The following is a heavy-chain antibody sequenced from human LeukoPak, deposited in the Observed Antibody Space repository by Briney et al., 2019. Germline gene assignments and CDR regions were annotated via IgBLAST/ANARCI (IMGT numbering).Heavy chain of an antibody. Sequence: PSETLSLTCTVSGGSISSYYWSWIRRPPGKGLEWIGYIYYSGSTNYNPSLKSRVTISVDTSKNQFSLKLSSVTAADTAVYYCARGGANVDYWGQGTLVTVSS. CDR2: IYYSGST. CDR3: ARGGANVDY. J-gene: IGHJ4*02. V-gene: IGHV4-59*01. CDR1: GGSISSYY. D-gene: IGHD4/OR15-4a*01.